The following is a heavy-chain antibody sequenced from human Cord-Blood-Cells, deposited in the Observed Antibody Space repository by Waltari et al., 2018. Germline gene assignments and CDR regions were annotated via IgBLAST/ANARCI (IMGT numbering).Heavy chain of an antibody. V-gene: IGHV1-2*02. D-gene: IGHD3-3*02. Sequence: QVQLVQSGAEAKKPGASVKVSCKASGYTFTGYSMHCVRQAPGQGLEWMGWINPNSGGTNYAQKFQGRVTMTRDTSISTAYMELSRLRSDDTAVYYCARDLARPEYWFDPWGQGTLVTVSS. CDR2: INPNSGGT. CDR1: GYTFTGYS. J-gene: IGHJ5*02. CDR3: ARDLARPEYWFDP.